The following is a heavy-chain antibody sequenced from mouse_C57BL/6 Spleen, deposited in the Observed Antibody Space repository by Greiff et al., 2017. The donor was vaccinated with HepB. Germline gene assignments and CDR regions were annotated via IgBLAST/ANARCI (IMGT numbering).Heavy chain of an antibody. CDR1: GYTFTTYP. CDR2: FHPYNDDT. Sequence: VKVVESGAELVKPGASVKMSCKASGYTFTTYPIEWMKQNHGKSLEWIGNFHPYNDDTKYNEKFKGKATLTVEKSSSTVYLELSRLTSDDSAVYYCARDDYDEEFAYWGQGTLVTVSA. V-gene: IGHV1-47*01. D-gene: IGHD2-4*01. CDR3: ARDDYDEEFAY. J-gene: IGHJ3*01.